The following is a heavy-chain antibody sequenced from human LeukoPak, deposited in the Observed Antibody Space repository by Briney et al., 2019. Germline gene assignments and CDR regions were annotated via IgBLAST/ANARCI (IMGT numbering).Heavy chain of an antibody. J-gene: IGHJ4*02. CDR3: ASPQTSGYAFGY. CDR2: ISGSGRTI. Sequence: PGGSLRLSXAASGFTFSSYEMIWVRQAPGKGLECVSYISGSGRTIYYADSVKGRFTISRDNAKNSLYLQMYSLRAGDTAAYYCASPQTSGYAFGYWGQGTLVTVSS. D-gene: IGHD5-12*01. V-gene: IGHV3-48*03. CDR1: GFTFSSYE.